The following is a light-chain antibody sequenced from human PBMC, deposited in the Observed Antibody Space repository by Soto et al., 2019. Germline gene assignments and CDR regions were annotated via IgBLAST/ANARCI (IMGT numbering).Light chain of an antibody. J-gene: IGLJ2*01. V-gene: IGLV6-57*04. Sequence: NFMLTQPXSVSESPGKTXTIXCTRSSGSIASNYVQWYQQRPGSAPTTVIYEDNQRPSGVPDRFSGSIDSSXXSAXLTISGLXXEDXADYXXQSYDSSNHVVF. CDR2: EDN. CDR3: QSYDSSNHVV. CDR1: SGSIASNY.